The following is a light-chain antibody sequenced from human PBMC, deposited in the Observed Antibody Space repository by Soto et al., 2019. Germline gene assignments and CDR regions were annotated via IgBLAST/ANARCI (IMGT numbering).Light chain of an antibody. CDR1: QSVLYSSNNKYY. J-gene: IGKJ1*01. Sequence: DIVITQSPDYLAVSLGERATIHCNTSQSVLYSSNNKYYLAWYQQKPGQPPKLLIYWASTRESGVPDRFSGSGSGTDFTLTISSLQAEDFAGYYGQQYGSTRWTFGQGTKVDIK. CDR2: WAS. CDR3: QQYGSTRWT. V-gene: IGKV4-1*01.